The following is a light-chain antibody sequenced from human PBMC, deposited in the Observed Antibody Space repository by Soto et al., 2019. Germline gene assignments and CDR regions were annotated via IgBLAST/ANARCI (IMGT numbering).Light chain of an antibody. V-gene: IGKV1-5*01. CDR1: QSISSW. CDR2: DAP. Sequence: DIQMTQSPSTLSASVGDRVTITCRASQSISSWLAWYQQKPGKAPKLLIYDAPTLESGVPSRFSGSGSETEITLTISRLQPDDFATYFCHSRAFGQGARLEIK. J-gene: IGKJ5*01. CDR3: HSRA.